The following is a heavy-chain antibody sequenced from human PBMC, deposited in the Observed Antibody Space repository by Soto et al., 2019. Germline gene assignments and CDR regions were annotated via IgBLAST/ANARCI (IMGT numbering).Heavy chain of an antibody. CDR2: INHSGST. V-gene: IGHV4-34*01. D-gene: IGHD2-21*01. J-gene: IGHJ5*02. CDR3: ARGHRFLARFDP. Sequence: SETLSLTCAVYGGSFSGYYWSWIRQPPGKGLEWIGEINHSGSTNYNPSLKSRVTISVDTSKNQFSLKLSSVTAADTAVYYCARGHRFLARFDPWGQGTLVTVSS. CDR1: GGSFSGYY.